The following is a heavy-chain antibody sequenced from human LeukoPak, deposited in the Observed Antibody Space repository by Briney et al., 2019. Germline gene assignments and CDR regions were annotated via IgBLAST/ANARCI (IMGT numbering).Heavy chain of an antibody. J-gene: IGHJ4*02. CDR3: AREVSEGFDF. V-gene: IGHV3-21*01. Sequence: PGGSLRLSCTASGFTFSGYSMNWIRQAPGKGLEWVSSFGTRSTSIYHAGSVKGRFAIPRDNAKNLLYLQMNSLRAEDTALYYCAREVSEGFDFWGQGTLVTVSS. CDR2: FGTRSTSI. CDR1: GFTFSGYS. D-gene: IGHD3-22*01.